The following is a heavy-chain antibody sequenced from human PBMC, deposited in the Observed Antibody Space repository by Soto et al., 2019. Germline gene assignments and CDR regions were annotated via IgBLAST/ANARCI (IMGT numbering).Heavy chain of an antibody. V-gene: IGHV3-30-3*01. CDR3: ARDKGRVFDY. Sequence: QVQLVESGGGVVQPGRSLRLSCAASGFTFSSYAMHWVRQAPDKGLEWVAVISYDGSNKYYAYSVKGRFTISRDNSKNTLYLQMNSLRAEDTAVYYCARDKGRVFDYWGQGTLVTVSS. CDR2: ISYDGSNK. CDR1: GFTFSSYA. J-gene: IGHJ4*02.